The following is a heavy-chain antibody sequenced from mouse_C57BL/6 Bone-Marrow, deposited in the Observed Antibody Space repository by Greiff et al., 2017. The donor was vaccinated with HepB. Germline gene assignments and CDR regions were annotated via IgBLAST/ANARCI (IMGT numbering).Heavy chain of an antibody. J-gene: IGHJ1*03. CDR1: GFTFSDYG. CDR3: ANPFTRYFDV. V-gene: IGHV5-17*01. CDR2: ISSGSSTI. Sequence: EVKLVESGGGLVKPGGSLKLSCAASGFTFSDYGMHWVRQAPEKGLEWVAYISSGSSTIYYADTVKGRFTISRDNAKNTLFLQMTSPRSEDTAMYYCANPFTRYFDVWGTGTTVTVSS.